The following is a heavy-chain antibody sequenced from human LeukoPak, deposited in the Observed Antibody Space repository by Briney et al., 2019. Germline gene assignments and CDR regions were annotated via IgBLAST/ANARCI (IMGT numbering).Heavy chain of an antibody. CDR2: IYSSGST. J-gene: IGHJ4*02. CDR1: GASISSFH. Sequence: SETLSLTCTVSGASISSFHWTWIRQPAGKGLEWIGLIYSSGSTIHNPSLKSRVAMSVDMTKNQLSLKLSSVTAADTAMYYCARKDGDYWGQGTLVTVSS. CDR3: ARKDGDY. V-gene: IGHV4-4*07.